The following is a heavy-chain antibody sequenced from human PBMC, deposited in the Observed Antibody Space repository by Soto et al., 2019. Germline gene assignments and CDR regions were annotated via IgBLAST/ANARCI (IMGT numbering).Heavy chain of an antibody. CDR3: AHNPYCSGGTCQNNWFDP. V-gene: IGHV2-5*02. J-gene: IGHJ5*02. Sequence: QITLEESGPTLVKPTQTLTLTCSFSGFSLGTSGVAVGWIRQPPGKALEWLALIYWDDDKRYSPSLKSRLTITKNTSKNHVVLTMTNLDPVDTATSFCAHNPYCSGGTCQNNWFDPWGQGTLVTVSS. CDR2: IYWDDDK. CDR1: GFSLGTSGVA. D-gene: IGHD2-15*01.